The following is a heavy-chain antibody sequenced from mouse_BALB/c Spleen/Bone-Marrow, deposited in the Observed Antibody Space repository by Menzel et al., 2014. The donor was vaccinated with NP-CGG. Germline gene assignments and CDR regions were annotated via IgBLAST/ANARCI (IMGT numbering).Heavy chain of an antibody. CDR2: INPGSGGT. D-gene: IGHD3-1*01. J-gene: IGHJ4*01. Sequence: QVTLKVCGAELVRPGTSVKVSCKASGYAFTNYLIEWVKQRPGQGLEWIGVINPGSGGTNYNEKFKGKATLTADKSSSTAYMQLSSLTSDDSAVYFCARQLGPPYAMDYWGQGTSVTVSS. CDR1: GYAFTNYL. CDR3: ARQLGPPYAMDY. V-gene: IGHV1-54*01.